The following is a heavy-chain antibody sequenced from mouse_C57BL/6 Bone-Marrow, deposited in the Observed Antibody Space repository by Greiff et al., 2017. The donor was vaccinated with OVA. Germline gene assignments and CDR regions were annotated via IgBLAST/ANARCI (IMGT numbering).Heavy chain of an antibody. CDR3: ARMGYGYDAWLDY. V-gene: IGHV8-8*01. J-gene: IGHJ2*01. D-gene: IGHD2-2*01. CDR2: IWWVVDK. Sequence: QVTLKVSGPGILQPSQTLSLTCSFSGFSLSTFGLGVGWLRQPSGKGLEWLAHIWWVVDKYYNPTLKSRLTISKETSKTQIYLKIANVDTADTATYYCARMGYGYDAWLDYWGQGTTHTVSS. CDR1: GFSLSTFGLG.